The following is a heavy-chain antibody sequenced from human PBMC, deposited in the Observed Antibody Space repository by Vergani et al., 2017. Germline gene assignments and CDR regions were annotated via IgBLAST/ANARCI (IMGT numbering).Heavy chain of an antibody. CDR1: GFTFSSYS. J-gene: IGHJ6*02. CDR2: ISYDGSNK. Sequence: VQLVESGGGLVQPGGSLRLSCAASGFTFSSYSMNWVRQAPGKGLEWVAVISYDGSNKYYADSVKGRFTISRDNSKNTLYLQMNSLRAEDTAVYYCAKDTRGVATRYYYYGMDVWGQGTTVTVSS. D-gene: IGHD5-12*01. V-gene: IGHV3-30*18. CDR3: AKDTRGVATRYYYYGMDV.